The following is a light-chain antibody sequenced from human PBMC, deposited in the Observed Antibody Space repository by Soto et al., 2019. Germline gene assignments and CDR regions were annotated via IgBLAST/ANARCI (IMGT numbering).Light chain of an antibody. CDR1: SGHSSYA. V-gene: IGLV4-69*01. CDR3: QTWGTGIRV. CDR2: LNSDGSH. Sequence: QSVLTQSPSASASLGASVKLTCTLSSGHSSYAIAWHQQQPEKGPRYLMKLNSDGSHSKGDGIPDRFSGSSSGAERYLTISSLQSEDEADYYCQTWGTGIRVFRGGTKVTVL. J-gene: IGLJ3*02.